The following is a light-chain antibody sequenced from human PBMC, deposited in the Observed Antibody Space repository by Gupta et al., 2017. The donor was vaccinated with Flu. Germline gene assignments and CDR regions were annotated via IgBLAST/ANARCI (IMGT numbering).Light chain of an antibody. CDR2: STN. CDR1: ARAVTSVFY. Sequence: QTVVTQEPSLTVSPGGTVTLTCAASARAVTSVFYPNWFQQRPGQAPRPLIYSTNNKHSWTPARFSGSLLGGKAALTLSGVQPEDEADYYCLIYFGTTWLFGGGTKLTVL. V-gene: IGLV7-43*01. J-gene: IGLJ3*02. CDR3: LIYFGTTWL.